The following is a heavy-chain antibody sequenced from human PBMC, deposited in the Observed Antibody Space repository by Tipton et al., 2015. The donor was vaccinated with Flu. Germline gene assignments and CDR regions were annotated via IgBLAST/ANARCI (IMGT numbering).Heavy chain of an antibody. D-gene: IGHD4-11*01. CDR2: IYYTGST. V-gene: IGHV4-59*08. CDR1: GGSISSYY. CDR3: ARRDYSNYVSVPKNWFDS. Sequence: TLSLTCTVSGGSISSYYWSWIRQPPGKGLEWIGYIYYTGSTDYNPSLKSRVTISVDTSKNQFSLKLSSVTAADTAVYYCARRDYSNYVSVPKNWFDSWGQGILVTVSS. J-gene: IGHJ5*01.